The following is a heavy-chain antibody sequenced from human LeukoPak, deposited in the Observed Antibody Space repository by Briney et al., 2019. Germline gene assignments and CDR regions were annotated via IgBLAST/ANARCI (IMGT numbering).Heavy chain of an antibody. Sequence: GGSLRLSCAASAFTFNNYGMHWVRQAPGKGLEWVAFIQFDGNDKFYADSVKGRFTISRDNSKNTLFLQMNSLRAEDTAVYYCARRDIVVIVSASDYWGQGTLVTVSS. CDR2: IQFDGNDK. V-gene: IGHV3-30*12. CDR1: AFTFNNYG. D-gene: IGHD2-15*01. CDR3: ARRDIVVIVSASDY. J-gene: IGHJ4*02.